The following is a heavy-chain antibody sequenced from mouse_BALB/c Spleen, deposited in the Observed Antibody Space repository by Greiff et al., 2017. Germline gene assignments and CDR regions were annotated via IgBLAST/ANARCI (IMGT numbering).Heavy chain of an antibody. D-gene: IGHD1-1*01. V-gene: IGHV2-9*02. CDR3: ARENYYGSSDY. Sequence: VNVVESGPGLVAPSQSLSITCTVSGFSLTSYGVHWVRQPPGKGLEWLGVIWAGGSTNYNSALMSRLSISKDNSKSQVFLKMNSLQTDDTAMYYCARENYYGSSDYWGQGTTLTVSS. J-gene: IGHJ2*01. CDR1: GFSLTSYG. CDR2: IWAGGST.